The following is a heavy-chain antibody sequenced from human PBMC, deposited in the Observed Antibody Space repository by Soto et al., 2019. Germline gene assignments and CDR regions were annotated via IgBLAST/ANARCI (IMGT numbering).Heavy chain of an antibody. CDR2: ISGSGGST. D-gene: IGHD6-19*01. CDR1: GLTFSSYA. Sequence: GGSLRLSCAASGLTFSSYAMSWGRQAPGKGLEWVSAISGSGGSTYYADPVKGRFTISRDNSKNTLYLQKNSLRAEDKAVYYFAKPLYGGGENSSGWFYGMDVWGQGTTVTVSS. J-gene: IGHJ6*02. V-gene: IGHV3-23*01. CDR3: AKPLYGGGENSSGWFYGMDV.